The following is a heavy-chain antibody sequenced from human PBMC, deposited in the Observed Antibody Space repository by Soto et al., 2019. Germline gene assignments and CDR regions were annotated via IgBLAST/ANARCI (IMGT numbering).Heavy chain of an antibody. Sequence: EVQLVESGGGLVQPGGSLRLSCAASGFTFSSYSMNWVRQAPGKGLEWVSYIDSSSSTKHHADSVKGRFTISRDNAKNSLYLQMTSLRAEDTAMYYCARGVTGYWGQGTLVTVSS. CDR1: GFTFSSYS. V-gene: IGHV3-48*04. J-gene: IGHJ4*02. CDR3: ARGVTGY. CDR2: IDSSSSTK.